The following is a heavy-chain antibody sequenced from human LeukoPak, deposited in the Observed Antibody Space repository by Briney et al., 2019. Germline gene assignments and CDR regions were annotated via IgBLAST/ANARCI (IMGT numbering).Heavy chain of an antibody. CDR1: GFTVSSNY. CDR2: IYSGGST. D-gene: IGHD2-2*02. V-gene: IGHV3-66*01. CDR3: ARKHCSSTSCYTPEYYYYYMDV. J-gene: IGHJ6*03. Sequence: GGSLRLSCAASGFTVSSNYMSWVRQAPGKGLEWVSVIYSGGSTYYADSVKGRFTISRDNSKNTLYLQMNSLRAEDTAVYYCARKHCSSTSCYTPEYYYYYMDVWGKGTTVTVSS.